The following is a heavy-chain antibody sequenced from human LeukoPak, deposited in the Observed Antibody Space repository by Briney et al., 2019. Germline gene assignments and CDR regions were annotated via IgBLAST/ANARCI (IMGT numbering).Heavy chain of an antibody. CDR3: AKVARGYSYGYEGYTDY. D-gene: IGHD5-18*01. CDR2: IYYSGST. J-gene: IGHJ4*02. Sequence: SETLSLTCTVSGGSISSYYWSWIRQPPGKGLEWIGYIYYSGSTNYNPSLKSRVTISVDTSKNQFSLKLSSVTAADTAVYYCAKVARGYSYGYEGYTDYWGQGTLVTVSS. CDR1: GGSISSYY. V-gene: IGHV4-59*08.